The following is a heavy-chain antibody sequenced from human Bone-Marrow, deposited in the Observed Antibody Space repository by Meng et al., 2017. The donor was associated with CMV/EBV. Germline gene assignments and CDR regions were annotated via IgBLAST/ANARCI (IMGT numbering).Heavy chain of an antibody. V-gene: IGHV4-59*01. CDR1: GGSISSYY. D-gene: IGHD3-10*01. Sequence: GSLRLSCTVSGGSISSYYWSWIRQPPGKGLEWIGYIYYSGSTNYNPSLKSRVTISVDTSKNQFSLKLSSVTAADTAVYYCARAPMVRGVYFAYWGQGNLVNGAS. J-gene: IGHJ4*02. CDR2: IYYSGST. CDR3: ARAPMVRGVYFAY.